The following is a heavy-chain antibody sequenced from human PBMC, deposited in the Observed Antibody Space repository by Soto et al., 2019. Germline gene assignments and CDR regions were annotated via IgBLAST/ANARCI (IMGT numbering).Heavy chain of an antibody. CDR2: TYYSGST. CDR1: GGSISSYY. CDR3: ARVWGGAFDF. Sequence: QVQLQESGPGLVKPSETLSLTCTVSGGSISSYYWSWIQQPPGKGLEWIEYTYYSGSTNCNPSLQSRVTISVDTSSNQFSLKLSSVTAADTAVYYCARVWGGAFDFWGQGTMVTISS. J-gene: IGHJ3*01. D-gene: IGHD3-10*01. V-gene: IGHV4-59*01.